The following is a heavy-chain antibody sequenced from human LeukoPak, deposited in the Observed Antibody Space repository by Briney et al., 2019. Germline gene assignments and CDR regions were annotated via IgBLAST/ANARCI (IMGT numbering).Heavy chain of an antibody. CDR3: ARGGFFGSSGYD. D-gene: IGHD3-22*01. J-gene: IGHJ4*02. V-gene: IGHV4-38-2*01. CDR1: GYPISSGYY. CDR2: IYHSGST. Sequence: SETLSLTCAVSGYPISSGYYWGWIRPPPGKGLEWIGSIYHSGSTYYNPSLKSRVTISVDTSKNQFSLKLSSVTAADTAVYYCARGGFFGSSGYDWGQGTLVTVSS.